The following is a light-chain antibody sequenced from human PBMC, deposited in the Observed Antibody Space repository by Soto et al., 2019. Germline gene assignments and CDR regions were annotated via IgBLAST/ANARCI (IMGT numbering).Light chain of an antibody. CDR3: QQGFITPYT. J-gene: IGKJ2*01. CDR1: QSISTF. V-gene: IGKV1-39*01. CDR2: AAS. Sequence: DIQMTQAPSSLSASVGDRVTITCRASQSISTFSNWYQQKPGKAPKLLIYAASSLKDGVPSRFSGSGSATDFTRTSSSLQPEDFATYYCQQGFITPYTFGQGTKVQIK.